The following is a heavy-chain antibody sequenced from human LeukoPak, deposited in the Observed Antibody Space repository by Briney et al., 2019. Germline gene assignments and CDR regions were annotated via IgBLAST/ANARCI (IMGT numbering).Heavy chain of an antibody. V-gene: IGHV3-23*01. CDR3: AKEASIAALRMNWFDP. J-gene: IGHJ5*02. D-gene: IGHD6-6*01. Sequence: GGSLRLSCAASGFTFSSYAMSWVRQAPAKGLEWGSAISGAGGSTYYADSVKGRFTISRDNSNNTLYLQMNSLRADDTAVYYCAKEASIAALRMNWFDPWGQGTLVTVSS. CDR2: ISGAGGST. CDR1: GFTFSSYA.